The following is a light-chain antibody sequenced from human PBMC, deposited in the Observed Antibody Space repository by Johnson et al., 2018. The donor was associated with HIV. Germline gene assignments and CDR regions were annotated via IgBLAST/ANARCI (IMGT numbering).Light chain of an antibody. V-gene: IGLV1-51*01. Sequence: QSALTQPPSVSAAPGQTVTISCSGSSSNIGNNYVSWYQQLPGTAHKLLIYDNNKRPSGIPDRFSGSKSGTSATLGITGLQTGDEAAYYCGTWDNSLSAYVFGTGTKVTVL. CDR1: SSNIGNNY. CDR3: GTWDNSLSAYV. CDR2: DNN. J-gene: IGLJ1*01.